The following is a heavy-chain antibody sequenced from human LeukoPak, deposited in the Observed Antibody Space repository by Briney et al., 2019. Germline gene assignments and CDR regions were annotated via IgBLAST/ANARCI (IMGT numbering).Heavy chain of an antibody. CDR2: ISSSGNTI. Sequence: GGSLRLSCAASGFTFSSYSMNWVRQAPGRGLEWVSYISSSGNTIDYADSVKGRFTISRDNAKNSLYLQMNSLRAEDTAVYYCARSTHYDILTAVGYWGQGTLVTVSS. V-gene: IGHV3-48*04. CDR3: ARSTHYDILTAVGY. D-gene: IGHD3-9*01. J-gene: IGHJ4*02. CDR1: GFTFSSYS.